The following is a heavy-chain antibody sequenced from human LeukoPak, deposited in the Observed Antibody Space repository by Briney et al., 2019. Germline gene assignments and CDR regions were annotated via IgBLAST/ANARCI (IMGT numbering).Heavy chain of an antibody. D-gene: IGHD5-24*01. V-gene: IGHV4-34*01. CDR1: SGSFSGYY. CDR2: INHSGST. CDR3: ARGRRDGYNLEYFDK. J-gene: IGHJ4*02. Sequence: SETLSLTCAVYSGSFSGYYWSWIRQPPGKGLEWIGEINHSGSTNYNPSLKSRVTISQDTSKNQFSLRLSSVTAADTAVYYCARGRRDGYNLEYFDKWGQGTLVTVSS.